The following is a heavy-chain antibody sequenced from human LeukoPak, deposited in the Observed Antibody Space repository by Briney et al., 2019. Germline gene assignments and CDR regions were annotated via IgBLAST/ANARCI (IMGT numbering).Heavy chain of an antibody. CDR3: ARGGSQMAPNYFDY. Sequence: PGGSLRLSCATSGFTFRSHAMHWVRQSPGKGLEWVAVISYDGSNKYYADSVKGRFTISRDNSKNTLYLQMNSLRAEDTAVYYCARGGSQMAPNYFDYWGQGTLVTVSS. J-gene: IGHJ4*02. CDR2: ISYDGSNK. D-gene: IGHD5-24*01. CDR1: GFTFRSHA. V-gene: IGHV3-30-3*01.